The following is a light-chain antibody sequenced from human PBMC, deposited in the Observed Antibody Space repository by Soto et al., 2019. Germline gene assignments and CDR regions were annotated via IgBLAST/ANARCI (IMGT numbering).Light chain of an antibody. V-gene: IGLV1-40*01. CDR1: SSNIGAVFD. J-gene: IGLJ2*01. CDR2: ENT. Sequence: QSVLTQPPSVSGAPGQRVTISCTGSSSNIGAVFDVHWYQQVPGTAPKLLIYENTKRPSGVPDRFSGSKSGTSASLAITGLQAEDEADYYCQSYDSGLSAWLFGGGTKLTV. CDR3: QSYDSGLSAWL.